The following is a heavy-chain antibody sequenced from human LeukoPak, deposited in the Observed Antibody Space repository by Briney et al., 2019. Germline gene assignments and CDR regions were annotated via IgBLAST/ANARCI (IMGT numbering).Heavy chain of an antibody. CDR3: ARDPHGYNSYFDY. J-gene: IGHJ4*02. V-gene: IGHV3-23*01. D-gene: IGHD5-24*01. CDR2: ITSGANT. CDR1: GFTFNTYA. Sequence: GGSLRLSCAASGFTFNTYAMSWVRQAPGKGLEWVSGITSGANTYYADSVKGRFTISRDISRNTVHLQMNSLRAGDTAVYYCARDPHGYNSYFDYWGQGTLVTVSS.